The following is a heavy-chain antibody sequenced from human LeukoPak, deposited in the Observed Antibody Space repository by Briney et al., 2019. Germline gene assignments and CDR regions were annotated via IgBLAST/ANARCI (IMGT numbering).Heavy chain of an antibody. Sequence: SETLSFTCTVSGGSISGYYWSWIRQPPGKGLEWIGYIYYSGSTNYNPSLKSRVTISLDTSKNQFSLKLSSVTAADTAVYYCARGGMATIWDYWGQGILVTVSS. CDR3: ARGGMATIWDY. CDR1: GGSISGYY. CDR2: IYYSGST. D-gene: IGHD5-24*01. V-gene: IGHV4-59*01. J-gene: IGHJ4*02.